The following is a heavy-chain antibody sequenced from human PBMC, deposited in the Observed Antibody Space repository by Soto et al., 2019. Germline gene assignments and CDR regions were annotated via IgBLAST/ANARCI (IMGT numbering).Heavy chain of an antibody. J-gene: IGHJ6*02. CDR2: ISACNGNT. CDR1: GYTFTSYG. D-gene: IGHD5-18*01. V-gene: IGHV1-18*01. CDR3: ARDLFRDTAMVIGVYGMDV. Sequence: QVQLVQSGAEVKKPGASVKVSCKASGYTFTSYGISWVRQAPGQGLEWMGWISACNGNTNYAQKLQGRVTMTTDTSTSTAYMELRSLRSDDTAVYYCARDLFRDTAMVIGVYGMDVWGQGTTVTVSS.